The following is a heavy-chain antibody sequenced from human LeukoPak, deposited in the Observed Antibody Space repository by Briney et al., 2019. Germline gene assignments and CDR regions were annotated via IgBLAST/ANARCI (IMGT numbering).Heavy chain of an antibody. CDR2: ISGSGGST. CDR3: AKGTYYYDSSGYYSVRVIDY. CDR1: GFTFSSYA. D-gene: IGHD3-22*01. J-gene: IGHJ4*02. V-gene: IGHV3-23*01. Sequence: GGSLRLSCAASGFTFSSYAVSWVRQAPGEGLEWVSAISGSGGSTYYADSVKGRFTISRDNSKNTLYLQMNSLRAEDTAVYYCAKGTYYYDSSGYYSVRVIDYWGQGTLVTVSS.